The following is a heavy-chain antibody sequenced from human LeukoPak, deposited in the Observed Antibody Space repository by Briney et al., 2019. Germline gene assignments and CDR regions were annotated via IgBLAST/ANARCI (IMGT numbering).Heavy chain of an antibody. Sequence: GGSLRLSCAASGFTFNNYAMNWVRQAPGKGLEWLSYICGGGGHTRYSDSVKGRFTISRDNSKNMLYLQMNSLRAEDTAIYYCAKCSASYYNDAFDIWGRGTVVTVSS. J-gene: IGHJ3*02. CDR1: GFTFNNYA. CDR2: ICGGGGHT. CDR3: AKCSASYYNDAFDI. V-gene: IGHV3-23*01. D-gene: IGHD3-10*02.